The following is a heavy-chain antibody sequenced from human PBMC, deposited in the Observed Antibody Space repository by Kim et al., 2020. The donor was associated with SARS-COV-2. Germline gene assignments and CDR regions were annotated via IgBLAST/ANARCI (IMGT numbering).Heavy chain of an antibody. CDR2: TYYRSKWYN. V-gene: IGHV6-1*01. CDR1: GDSVSSNSAA. J-gene: IGHJ5*02. D-gene: IGHD2-8*01. Sequence: SQTLSLTCAISGDSVSSNSAAWNWVRQSPSRGLEWLGRTYYRSKWYNDYAVSVKSRITINPDTSKNQYSLQLNFVTPEDTAVYYCTRTPQLGTNHAKNWFDPWGQGTLVTVSS. CDR3: TRTPQLGTNHAKNWFDP.